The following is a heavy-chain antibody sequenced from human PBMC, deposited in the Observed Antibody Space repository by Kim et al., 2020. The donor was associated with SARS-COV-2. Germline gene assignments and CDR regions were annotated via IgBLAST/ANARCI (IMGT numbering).Heavy chain of an antibody. CDR3: ASTDGRLGGNFDF. D-gene: IGHD1-26*01. CDR1: GFSFSSYA. J-gene: IGHJ4*02. Sequence: GGSLRLSCAASGFSFSSYAMNWVRQVPGRGLEWVSSINRNGDYVFYADSVKGRFTISRDDAKNSLSLQMNSLRPEDTAVYHCASTDGRLGGNFDFWGEG. CDR2: INRNGDYV. V-gene: IGHV3-21*01.